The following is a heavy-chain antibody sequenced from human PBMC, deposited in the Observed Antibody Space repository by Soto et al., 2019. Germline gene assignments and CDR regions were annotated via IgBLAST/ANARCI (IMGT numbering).Heavy chain of an antibody. J-gene: IGHJ4*02. CDR3: ARDQGGPFDY. CDR2: IYYSVSS. CDR1: GVSFSTYY. D-gene: IGHD2-15*01. V-gene: IGHV4-59*01. Sequence: QVQLQESGPGLVKPSETLSLTCTVSGVSFSTYYWSWIRQAPGKGLEWIGYIYYSVSSNYNPSLKSRVTMSVDSSKNQLSLKLSSVTAADTAVYYCARDQGGPFDYWGQGTLVTVSS.